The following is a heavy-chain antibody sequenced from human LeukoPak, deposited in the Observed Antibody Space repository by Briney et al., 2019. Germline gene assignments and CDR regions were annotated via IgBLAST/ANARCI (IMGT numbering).Heavy chain of an antibody. CDR3: ARAYCGGGSCYHSRGWFDP. V-gene: IGHV4-39*07. CDR2: IYYSGST. CDR1: GGSISSSSYY. J-gene: IGHJ5*02. D-gene: IGHD2-15*01. Sequence: SETLSLTCTVSGGSISSSSYYWGWIRQPPGKGLEWIGSIYYSGSTYYNPSLKSRVTISVDTSKNQFSLKLSSVTAADTAVYYCARAYCGGGSCYHSRGWFDPWGQGTLVAVSS.